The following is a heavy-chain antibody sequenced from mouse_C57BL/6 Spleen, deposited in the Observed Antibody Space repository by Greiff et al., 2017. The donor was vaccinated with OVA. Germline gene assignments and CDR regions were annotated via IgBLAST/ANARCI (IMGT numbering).Heavy chain of an antibody. CDR2: IWSGGST. Sequence: VQLQQSGPGLVQPSQRLSITCTVSGFSLTSYGVHWVRQSPGKGLEWLGVIWSGGSTDYNAAFISRLSISKDNSKSQVFFKMNSLQADDTAIYYCARKAADYEGTWFAYWGQGTLVTVSA. J-gene: IGHJ3*01. CDR1: GFSLTSYG. D-gene: IGHD2-4*01. CDR3: ARKAADYEGTWFAY. V-gene: IGHV2-2*01.